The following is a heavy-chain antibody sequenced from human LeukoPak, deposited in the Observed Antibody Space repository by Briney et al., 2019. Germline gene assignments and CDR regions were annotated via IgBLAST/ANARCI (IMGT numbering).Heavy chain of an antibody. Sequence: ASVKVSCKASGYTFTGYYMHWVQQAPGQGLEWMGWINPNSGGTNYAQKFQGRVTMTRDTPISTAYMELSRLRSDDTAVYYCARGHDSSGYHLGRFSFDYWGQGTLVTVSS. CDR3: ARGHDSSGYHLGRFSFDY. CDR1: GYTFTGYY. J-gene: IGHJ4*02. CDR2: INPNSGGT. D-gene: IGHD3-22*01. V-gene: IGHV1-2*02.